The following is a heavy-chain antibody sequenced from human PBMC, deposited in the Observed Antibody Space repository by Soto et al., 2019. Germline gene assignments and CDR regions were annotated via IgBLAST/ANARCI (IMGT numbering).Heavy chain of an antibody. CDR2: IYDRGTT. Sequence: SEPLSLTCPVSGSSIGTYCWSWIRQSPGKGLEWIGYIYDRGTTDYNPSLKSRVTMSVDTSKSQFSLHLNSVTTADTAVYYCAFSWNALAVTTFDYWGQGIQVTVSS. V-gene: IGHV4-59*01. CDR1: GSSIGTYC. J-gene: IGHJ4*02. CDR3: AFSWNALAVTTFDY. D-gene: IGHD4-17*01.